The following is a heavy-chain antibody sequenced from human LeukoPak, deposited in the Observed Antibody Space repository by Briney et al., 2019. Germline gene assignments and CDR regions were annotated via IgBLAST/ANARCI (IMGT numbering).Heavy chain of an antibody. D-gene: IGHD3-22*01. CDR1: GGSFSGYY. CDR3: ARDKDSSGYYFYAFDI. Sequence: SETLSLTCAVYGGSFSGYYWSWIRQPPGKGLEWIGEINHSGSTNYNPSLKSRVTISVDTSKNQFSLKLSSVTAADTAVYYCARDKDSSGYYFYAFDIWGQGTMVTVSS. J-gene: IGHJ3*02. V-gene: IGHV4-34*01. CDR2: INHSGST.